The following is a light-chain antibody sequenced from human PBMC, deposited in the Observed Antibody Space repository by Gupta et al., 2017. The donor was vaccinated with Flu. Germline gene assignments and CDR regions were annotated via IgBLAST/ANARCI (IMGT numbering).Light chain of an antibody. J-gene: IGKJ3*01. CDR3: QQSYNTPLFT. V-gene: IGKV1-39*01. Sequence: DRVAITCRASQSIRTYLNWYQQKPGKAPKLLIYAASSLQSGVPSRFSGSGSGTDYTLTISSLQPEEFATYYCQQSYNTPLFTFGPGTKVDI. CDR1: QSIRTY. CDR2: AAS.